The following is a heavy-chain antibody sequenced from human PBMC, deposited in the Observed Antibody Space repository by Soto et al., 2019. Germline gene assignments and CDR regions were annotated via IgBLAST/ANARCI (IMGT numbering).Heavy chain of an antibody. CDR3: AKDPYSSSWVYAFDI. J-gene: IGHJ3*02. V-gene: IGHV3-23*01. CDR1: GFTFSSYA. Sequence: PGGSLRLSCAASGFTFSSYAMSCVRQAPGKGLEWVSAISGSGASTYYADSVKGRFTISRDNSKDTLYLQMNSLRAEDTAVYYCAKDPYSSSWVYAFDIWVQGTMVTVSS. D-gene: IGHD6-13*01. CDR2: ISGSGAST.